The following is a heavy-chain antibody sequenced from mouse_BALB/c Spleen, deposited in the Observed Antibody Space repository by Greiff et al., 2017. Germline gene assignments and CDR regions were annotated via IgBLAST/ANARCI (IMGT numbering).Heavy chain of an antibody. CDR3: ARGDSSGSYAMDY. V-gene: IGHV1-14*01. CDR1: GYTFTSYV. CDR2: INPYNDGT. D-gene: IGHD3-2*01. J-gene: IGHJ4*01. Sequence: EVQLQQSGPELVKPGASVKMSCKASGYTFTSYVMHWVKQKRGQGLEWIGYINPYNDGTKYNAKFKGKATLTSDKSSSTAYMELSSLTSEDSAVYYCARGDSSGSYAMDYWGQGTSVTVSS.